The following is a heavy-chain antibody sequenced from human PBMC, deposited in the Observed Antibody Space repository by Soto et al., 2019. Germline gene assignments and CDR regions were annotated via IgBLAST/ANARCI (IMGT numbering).Heavy chain of an antibody. V-gene: IGHV3-23*01. CDR3: AKGSWWWELDY. J-gene: IGHJ4*02. Sequence: EVQLLESGGGLVQPGGSLRLSCAASGFTFSSYAMRWVRQAPGKGLEWVSAISGSGGSTYYADSVKGRCTISRDNSKNTLYLQVNSLRAEDTAVYYWAKGSWWWELDYWGQGTLVTVSS. CDR1: GFTFSSYA. D-gene: IGHD2-15*01. CDR2: ISGSGGST.